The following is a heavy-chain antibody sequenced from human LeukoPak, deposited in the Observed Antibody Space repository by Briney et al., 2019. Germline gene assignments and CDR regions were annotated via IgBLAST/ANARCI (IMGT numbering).Heavy chain of an antibody. CDR2: MNPNSGNT. J-gene: IGHJ6*02. V-gene: IGHV1-8*01. Sequence: ASVKVYCRASGYTFTSYGINWVGQATGQGLEWMGWMNPNSGNTGYAQKFQGRVTMTRNTSISTAYMELSSLRSEDTAVYYCARDGDSSSWYMYYGMDVGGQGTTVTVPS. CDR1: GYTFTSYG. CDR3: ARDGDSSSWYMYYGMDV. D-gene: IGHD6-13*01.